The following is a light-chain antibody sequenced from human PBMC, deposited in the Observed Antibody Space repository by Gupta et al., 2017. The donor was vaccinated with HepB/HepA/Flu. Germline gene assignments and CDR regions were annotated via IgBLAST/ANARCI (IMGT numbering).Light chain of an antibody. CDR1: PGVSSY. CDR2: DAS. CDR3: QQRSNWPLT. J-gene: IGKJ4*01. Sequence: EIVLTQSPATLSLSPGERATLSCRASPGVSSYLAWYQQKPGQAPSLLIYDASNRATGIPARFSGSGSGTDFTLTISSLEPEDFAVYYCQQRSNWPLTFGGGTKVEIK. V-gene: IGKV3-11*01.